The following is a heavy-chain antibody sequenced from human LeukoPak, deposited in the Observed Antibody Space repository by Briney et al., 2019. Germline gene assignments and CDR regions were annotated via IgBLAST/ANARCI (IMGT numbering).Heavy chain of an antibody. Sequence: GGSLRLSCAASGFTFSNYAIHWGRQAPGRGRGWGAVISYDGGNKYYADSVKGRFTISRDNSKNTVYLQMNSLRAEDTAVYYCARPITITMVRVLDYFDYWGQGTLVTVSP. D-gene: IGHD3-10*01. CDR3: ARPITITMVRVLDYFDY. CDR2: ISYDGGNK. CDR1: GFTFSNYA. V-gene: IGHV3-30-3*01. J-gene: IGHJ4*02.